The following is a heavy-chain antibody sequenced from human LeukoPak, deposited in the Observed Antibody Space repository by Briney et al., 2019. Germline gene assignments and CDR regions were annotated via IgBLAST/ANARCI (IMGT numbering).Heavy chain of an antibody. CDR3: ARAQGNGLIDF. Sequence: SETLSLTCTVSGYSISSGYYWGWIRQPPGKGLEWIGSIYYSGNTYYNPSLKSRVTISLDTSRNQFSLRLSSVTAADTADYYCARAQGNGLIDFWGQGTLVTVSS. V-gene: IGHV4-38-2*02. CDR1: GYSISSGYY. J-gene: IGHJ4*02. CDR2: IYYSGNT. D-gene: IGHD3/OR15-3a*01.